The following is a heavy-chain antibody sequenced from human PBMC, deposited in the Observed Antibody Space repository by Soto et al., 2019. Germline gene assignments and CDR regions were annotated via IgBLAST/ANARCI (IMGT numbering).Heavy chain of an antibody. D-gene: IGHD3-10*01. CDR2: IWYDGSNK. J-gene: IGHJ4*02. Sequence: GGSLRLSCAASGFTFSSYGMHWVRQAPGKGLEWVAVIWYDGSNKYYADSVKGRFTISRDNSKNTLYLQMDSLRAEDTAVYYCARNYGSGSFDYWGQGTLVTVSS. CDR1: GFTFSSYG. V-gene: IGHV3-33*01. CDR3: ARNYGSGSFDY.